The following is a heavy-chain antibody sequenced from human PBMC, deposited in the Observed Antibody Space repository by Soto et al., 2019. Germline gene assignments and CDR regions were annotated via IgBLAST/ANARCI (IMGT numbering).Heavy chain of an antibody. CDR2: IYYTGTT. V-gene: IGHV4-39*01. CDR1: GGSITSSSYY. J-gene: IGHJ5*02. CDR3: ARLKGAHFITTYNWFDP. D-gene: IGHD1-26*01. Sequence: SETLSLTCNVSGGSITSSSYYWGWIRQPPGKGLEWIGDIYYTGTTHYNPSLKSRVTISVDTSKNQFSLKLSSVTAADTSVYYCARLKGAHFITTYNWFDPWGQGIQVTVSS.